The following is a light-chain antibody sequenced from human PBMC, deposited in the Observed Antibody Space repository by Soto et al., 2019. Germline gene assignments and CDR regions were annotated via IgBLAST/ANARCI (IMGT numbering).Light chain of an antibody. Sequence: AIRMTQSPSSLSASTGDAVTITSRASQDIGSVLAWYQQKPGTAPKVLISGASNLHGGVPSRFSGSGSRTDFTLTTTHLQSEDFAVYYCQQYNNWPPITFGQGTRLEIK. CDR2: GAS. CDR3: QQYNNWPPIT. CDR1: QDIGSV. J-gene: IGKJ5*01. V-gene: IGKV1-8*01.